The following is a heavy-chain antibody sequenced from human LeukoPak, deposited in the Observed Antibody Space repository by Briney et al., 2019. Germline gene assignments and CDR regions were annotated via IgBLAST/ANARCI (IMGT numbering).Heavy chain of an antibody. J-gene: IGHJ4*02. CDR3: ASQHSSGYYRPFDY. V-gene: IGHV3-23*01. D-gene: IGHD3-22*01. CDR1: GFTFSSYA. CDR2: ISGSGGST. Sequence: GGSLRLSCAASGFTFSSYAMSWVRQAPGKGLEWVSPISGSGGSTYYADSVKGRFTISRHNSKNTLYVQMNSLRAEDTAVYYCASQHSSGYYRPFDYWGQGTLVTVSS.